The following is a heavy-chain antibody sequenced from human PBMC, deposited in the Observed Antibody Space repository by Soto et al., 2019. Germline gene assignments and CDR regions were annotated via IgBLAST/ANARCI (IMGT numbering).Heavy chain of an antibody. V-gene: IGHV5-51*01. Sequence: PGESLKISCKGSGYKFATYWIAWVRQMPGRGLEWVGIIYPGKSKTIYRPSFQGLVTISADTSLNTAYLQWDSLRASDTAIYYCARGFTGSAGRFGPWGQGTVVTVSS. CDR1: GYKFATYW. CDR2: IYPGKSKT. D-gene: IGHD2-8*02. J-gene: IGHJ5*02. CDR3: ARGFTGSAGRFGP.